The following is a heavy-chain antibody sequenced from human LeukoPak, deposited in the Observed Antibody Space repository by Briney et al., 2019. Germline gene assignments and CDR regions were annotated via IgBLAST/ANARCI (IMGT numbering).Heavy chain of an antibody. D-gene: IGHD2-2*01. Sequence: PSETLSLTCAVYGGPFSGYYWSWIRQPPGKGLEWIGEINHSGSTNYNPSLKSRVTISVDTSKNQFSLKLSSVTAADTAVYYCARGSVFGYCSSTSCKGYYYYGMDVWGQGTTVTVSS. CDR2: INHSGST. V-gene: IGHV4-34*01. CDR1: GGPFSGYY. CDR3: ARGSVFGYCSSTSCKGYYYYGMDV. J-gene: IGHJ6*02.